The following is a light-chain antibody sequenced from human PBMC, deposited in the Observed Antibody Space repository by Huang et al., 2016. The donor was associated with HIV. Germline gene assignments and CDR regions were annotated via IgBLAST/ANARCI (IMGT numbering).Light chain of an antibody. V-gene: IGKV1-39*01. J-gene: IGKJ2*01. CDR1: QSVTRF. CDR2: TAS. CDR3: QQSYSVPYT. Sequence: DIQMTQSPSSLSASIGNRVTITCRASQSVTRFLNWYQQKPGKAPKLLIYTASDLQSGVPSRFSGSGSGTDFTLTINSLQPDDFATYYCQQSYSVPYTFGQGTKVEIK.